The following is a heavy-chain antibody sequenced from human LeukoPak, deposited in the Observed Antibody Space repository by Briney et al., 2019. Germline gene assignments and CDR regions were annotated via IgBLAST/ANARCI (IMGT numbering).Heavy chain of an antibody. CDR3: ARSGGYGWDY. CDR1: GFTFSSYG. V-gene: IGHV3-7*01. D-gene: IGHD5-12*01. J-gene: IGHJ4*02. CDR2: IKPDGSEG. Sequence: PGGSLRLSCAASGFTFSSYGMHWVRQAPGKGLEWVANIKPDGSEGYYLDSLKGRFTISRDNAKNSLYLEMTNLRVEDTAVYYCARSGGYGWDYWGQGALVTVSS.